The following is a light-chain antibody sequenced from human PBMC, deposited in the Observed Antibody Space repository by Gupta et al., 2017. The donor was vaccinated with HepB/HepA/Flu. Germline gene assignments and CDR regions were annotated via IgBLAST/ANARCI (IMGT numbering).Light chain of an antibody. V-gene: IGLV1-44*01. CDR2: SNY. CDR3: ASWDDSMNVVA. J-gene: IGLJ2*01. Sequence: QSVLTQPPSASGTPGQRVTISCSGSNSNIGSNTVYWYQQLPGTAPKLLIYSNYRRPSGVPDRFSGSKSGTSASLTTSGLQAEDEADYYCASWDDSMNVVAFGGGTNLTVL. CDR1: NSNIGSNT.